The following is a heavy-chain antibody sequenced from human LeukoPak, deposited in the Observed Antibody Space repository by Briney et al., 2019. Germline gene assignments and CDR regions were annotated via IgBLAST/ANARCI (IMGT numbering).Heavy chain of an antibody. CDR1: GFTFSSYA. CDR3: AKLTNVAATGTFDY. D-gene: IGHD6-13*01. Sequence: PGGSLRLSCAASGFTFSSYAMSWVRQAPGKGLEWVSAISGSGGSTYYADSVKGRFTISRDNSKNTLYLQMNSLRAEDTALYFCAKLTNVAATGTFDYWGQGALVTVSS. V-gene: IGHV3-23*01. CDR2: ISGSGGST. J-gene: IGHJ4*02.